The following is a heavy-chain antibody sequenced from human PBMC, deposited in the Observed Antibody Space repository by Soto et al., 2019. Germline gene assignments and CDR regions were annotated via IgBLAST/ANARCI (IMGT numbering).Heavy chain of an antibody. J-gene: IGHJ4*02. Sequence: GGSLRLSCAASGFTFSSYAMSWVRQAPGKGLEWVSAISGSGGSTYYADSVKGRFTISRDNSKNTLYLQMNSLRAEDTAVYYCAKDPSDYGDYPLYYWGQGTLVTVSS. V-gene: IGHV3-23*01. CDR3: AKDPSDYGDYPLYY. D-gene: IGHD4-17*01. CDR2: ISGSGGST. CDR1: GFTFSSYA.